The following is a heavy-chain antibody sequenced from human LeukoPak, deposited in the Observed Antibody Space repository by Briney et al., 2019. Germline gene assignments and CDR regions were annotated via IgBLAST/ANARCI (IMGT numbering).Heavy chain of an antibody. J-gene: IGHJ3*02. D-gene: IGHD3-10*01. V-gene: IGHV4-59*08. CDR3: ATITIVRGNPPRHAFDI. CDR2: IYYSGST. Sequence: SETLALTCIVSGGSISSYYWSWIRQPPGKGLEWIGYIYYSGSTNFNPSLKSRVTISVDTSKNQFSLKLSSVAAADTAVYYCATITIVRGNPPRHAFDIWGQGTMFTVTS. CDR1: GGSISSYY.